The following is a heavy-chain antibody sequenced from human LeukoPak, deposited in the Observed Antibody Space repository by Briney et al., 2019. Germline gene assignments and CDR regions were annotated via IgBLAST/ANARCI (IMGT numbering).Heavy chain of an antibody. CDR3: ARHRLRFPGWFDP. Sequence: PSETLSLTCTVSGGSISSYYWSWIRQPPGKGLEWIGSIYYSGSTYYNPSLKSRVTISVDTSKNQFSLKLSSVTAADTAVYYCARHRLRFPGWFDPWGQGTLVTVSS. J-gene: IGHJ5*02. CDR2: IYYSGST. V-gene: IGHV4-59*05. CDR1: GGSISSYY. D-gene: IGHD3-3*01.